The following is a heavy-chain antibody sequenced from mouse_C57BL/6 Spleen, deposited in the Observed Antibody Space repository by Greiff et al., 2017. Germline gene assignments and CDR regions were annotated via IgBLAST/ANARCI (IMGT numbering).Heavy chain of an antibody. CDR2: IDPSDSYT. J-gene: IGHJ1*03. CDR1: GYTFTSYW. D-gene: IGHD3-3*01. CDR3: ARGQYFDV. Sequence: VQLQQPGAELVMPGASVKLSCKASGYTFTSYWMHWVKQRPGQGLEWIGEIDPSDSYTNYNQKFKGKSTLTVDKSSSTAYIQLSSLTSEDSAVYYCARGQYFDVWGTGTTVTVSS. V-gene: IGHV1-69*01.